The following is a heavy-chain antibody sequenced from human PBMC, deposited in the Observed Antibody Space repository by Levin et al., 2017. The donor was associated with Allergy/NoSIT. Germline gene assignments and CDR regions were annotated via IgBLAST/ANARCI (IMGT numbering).Heavy chain of an antibody. Sequence: GGSLRLSCAASGFTFSDYYMNWIRQAPGKGLEWVSYISKSGSTIYYADSVKGRFTISRDNAKNSLYLQMNSLRAEDTAVYYCARDTSSDYAWGSYSYWGQGTVVTVSS. CDR3: ARDTSSDYAWGSYSY. D-gene: IGHD3-16*01. CDR1: GFTFSDYY. CDR2: ISKSGSTI. J-gene: IGHJ4*02. V-gene: IGHV3-11*01.